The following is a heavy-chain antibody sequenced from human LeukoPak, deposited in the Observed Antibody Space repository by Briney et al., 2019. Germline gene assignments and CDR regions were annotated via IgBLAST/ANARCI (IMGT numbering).Heavy chain of an antibody. CDR1: GFTFSSYA. CDR3: ARSLNSSGWFYFDY. Sequence: PGGSLRLSCAASGFTFSSYATHWVRQAPGKGLEYVSAISSNGGSTYYANSVKGRFTISRDNSKNTLYLQMGSLRAEDMAVYYCARSLNSSGWFYFDYWGQGTLVTVSS. J-gene: IGHJ4*02. V-gene: IGHV3-64*01. CDR2: ISSNGGST. D-gene: IGHD6-19*01.